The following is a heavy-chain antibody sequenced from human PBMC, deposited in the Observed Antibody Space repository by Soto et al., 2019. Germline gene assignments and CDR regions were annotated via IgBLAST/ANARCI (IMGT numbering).Heavy chain of an antibody. CDR3: ARVEHQWLVLHFDP. V-gene: IGHV1-2*02. CDR2: INPNSGGT. Sequence: GASVKVFCKASGYTFTGYYMHWVRQAPGQGLEWMGWINPNSGGTNYAQKFQGRVTMTRDTSISTAYMELSRLRSDDTAVYYCARVEHQWLVLHFDPWGQGTLVTVSS. J-gene: IGHJ5*02. D-gene: IGHD6-19*01. CDR1: GYTFTGYY.